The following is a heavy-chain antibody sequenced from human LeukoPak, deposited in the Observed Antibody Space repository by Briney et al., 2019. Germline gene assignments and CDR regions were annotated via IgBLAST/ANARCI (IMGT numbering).Heavy chain of an antibody. CDR1: GFTFSTYW. CDR3: ARAVTSTEGF. J-gene: IGHJ4*02. Sequence: GGSLRLSCAASGFTFSTYWMTWVRQAPGKGLEGVASLNQDGSEKYYVDSVKGRFTISRDNAQKSLYLKMKSLSAKDSAVYYCARAVTSTEGFWGQGPRTTGSA. CDR2: LNQDGSEK. V-gene: IGHV3-7*03.